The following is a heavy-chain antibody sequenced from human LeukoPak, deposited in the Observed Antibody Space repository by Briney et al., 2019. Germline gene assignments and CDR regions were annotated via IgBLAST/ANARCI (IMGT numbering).Heavy chain of an antibody. CDR2: IYYSGST. CDR1: GYSISSGYY. Sequence: SETLSLTCTVSGYSISSGYYWGWIRQPPGKGLEWIGSIYYSGSTYYNPSLKSRVTISVDTSKNQFSLKLSSVTAADTAVYYCARQLWPLFDYWGQGTLVTVSS. CDR3: ARQLWPLFDY. J-gene: IGHJ4*02. D-gene: IGHD5-18*01. V-gene: IGHV4-38-2*02.